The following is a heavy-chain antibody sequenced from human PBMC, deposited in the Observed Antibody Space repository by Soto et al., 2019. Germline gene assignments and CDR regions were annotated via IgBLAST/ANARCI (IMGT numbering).Heavy chain of an antibody. CDR2: INHSGST. J-gene: IGHJ5*02. Sequence: QVQLQQWGAGLLKPSETLSLTCAVYGGSFSGYYWSWIRQPPGKGLEWIGEINHSGSTNYNPSLKSRVTRSVDPYKRQISVKLSYVAAADTAVYYCARRAWFGETNWFDPWGQGTLVTVSS. D-gene: IGHD3-10*01. V-gene: IGHV4-34*01. CDR3: ARRAWFGETNWFDP. CDR1: GGSFSGYY.